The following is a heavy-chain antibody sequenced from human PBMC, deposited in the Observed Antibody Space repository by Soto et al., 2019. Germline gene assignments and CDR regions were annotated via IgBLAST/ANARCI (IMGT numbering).Heavy chain of an antibody. V-gene: IGHV2-5*02. D-gene: IGHD5-18*01. Sequence: QITLKESGPTLVKPTETLTLTCTFSGFSLSARGEGVGWIRQPPGKALEWLVIIYWDDDKRYSPSLRTTFTITKDTSKNQVVLTMTNMDPVDTATYFCAHRPFNSAWHDAYDIWGPGTMVTVSS. CDR3: AHRPFNSAWHDAYDI. CDR2: IYWDDDK. CDR1: GFSLSARGEG. J-gene: IGHJ3*02.